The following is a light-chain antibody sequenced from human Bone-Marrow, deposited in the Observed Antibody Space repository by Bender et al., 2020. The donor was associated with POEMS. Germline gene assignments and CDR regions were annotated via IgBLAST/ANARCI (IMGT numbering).Light chain of an antibody. V-gene: IGLV2-23*02. CDR1: SSDVENYNV. CDR3: SSYAGTSNWV. CDR2: EVR. J-gene: IGLJ3*02. Sequence: QSALSQPPSAAGSPGQSITISCTGTSSDVENYNVVSWYQQHPGKAPKVMIYEVRKRPSGVSNRFSASKSGNTASLTISGLQPEDEADYYCSSYAGTSNWVFGGGTKLTVL.